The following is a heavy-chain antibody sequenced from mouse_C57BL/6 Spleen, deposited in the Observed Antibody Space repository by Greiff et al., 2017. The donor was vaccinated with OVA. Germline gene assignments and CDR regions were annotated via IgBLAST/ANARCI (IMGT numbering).Heavy chain of an antibody. D-gene: IGHD1-1*01. V-gene: IGHV2-6-1*01. Sequence: VQLKESGPGLVAPSQSLSITCTVSGFSLTSYGVHWVRQPPGKGLEWLVVIWSDGSTTYNSALKSRLSISKDNSKSQVFLKMNSLQTDDTAMYYCARHGDYYGSSSFDYWGQGTTLTVSS. CDR1: GFSLTSYG. CDR3: ARHGDYYGSSSFDY. J-gene: IGHJ2*01. CDR2: IWSDGST.